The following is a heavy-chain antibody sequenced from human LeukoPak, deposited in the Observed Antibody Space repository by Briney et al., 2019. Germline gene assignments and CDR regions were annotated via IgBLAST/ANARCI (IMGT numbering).Heavy chain of an antibody. CDR2: IYYSGST. V-gene: IGHV4-39*07. J-gene: IGHJ4*02. CDR3: ARERQLVHASHDY. Sequence: PSETLSLTCTVSGGSISSSSYYWGWIRQPPGKGLEWIGSIYYSGSTYYNPSLKSRVTISVDTSKNQFSLKLSSVTAADTAVYYCARERQLVHASHDYWGQGTLVTVSS. D-gene: IGHD6-13*01. CDR1: GGSISSSSYY.